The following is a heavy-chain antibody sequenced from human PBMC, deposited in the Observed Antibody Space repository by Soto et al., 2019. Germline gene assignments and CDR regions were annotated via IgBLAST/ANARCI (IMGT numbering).Heavy chain of an antibody. CDR1: VYRFSSYW. Sequence: GESLKISCKGSVYRFSSYWIAWVRQMPGKGLEWMGFIYPGDSDTRYSPSFQGQVTFSVDKSNNTAYLQWSSLKASDTAMYYCARQGSNGAYYYYGMDVWGQGTAVTVSS. J-gene: IGHJ6*02. D-gene: IGHD2-8*01. V-gene: IGHV5-51*01. CDR3: ARQGSNGAYYYYGMDV. CDR2: IYPGDSDT.